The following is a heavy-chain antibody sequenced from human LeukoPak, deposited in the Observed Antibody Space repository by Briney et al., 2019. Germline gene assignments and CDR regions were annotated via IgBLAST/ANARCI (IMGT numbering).Heavy chain of an antibody. CDR2: INHSGST. CDR1: GGSFSGYY. V-gene: IGHV4-34*01. J-gene: IGHJ5*02. D-gene: IGHD4-17*01. Sequence: SETLSLTCAVYGGSFSGYYWSWIRQPPGKGLEWIGEINHSGSTNYNPSLKSRVTISVDTSENQFSLKLSSVTAADTAVYYCATTVTSRYNWFDPWGQGTLVTVSS. CDR3: ATTVTSRYNWFDP.